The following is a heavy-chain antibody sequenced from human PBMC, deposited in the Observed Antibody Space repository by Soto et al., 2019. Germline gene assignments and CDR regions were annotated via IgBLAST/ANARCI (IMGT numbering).Heavy chain of an antibody. V-gene: IGHV1-8*01. Sequence: QVQLVQSGAEVKKPGASVKVSCKASGYTFTSYDINWVRQATGQGLEWMGWMNPNSGNTGYAQKFQGRVTMTRNTSIXXAXMXXSSLRSEDTAVYYCARGLYYYDSSGYYYYYYGMDVWGQGTTVTVSS. J-gene: IGHJ6*02. CDR3: ARGLYYYDSSGYYYYYYGMDV. D-gene: IGHD3-22*01. CDR1: GYTFTSYD. CDR2: MNPNSGNT.